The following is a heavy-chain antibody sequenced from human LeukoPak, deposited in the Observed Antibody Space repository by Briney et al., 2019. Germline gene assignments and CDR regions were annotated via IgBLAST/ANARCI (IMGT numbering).Heavy chain of an antibody. CDR2: ISWNSGSI. Sequence: GGSLRLSCAASGFTFDDYAMHWVRHAPGKGLEWVSGISWNSGSICYADSVKGRFTISRDNAKNSLYLQMNSLRAEDMALYYCAKMGGGNSETFDIWGQGTMVTVSS. V-gene: IGHV3-9*03. CDR1: GFTFDDYA. CDR3: AKMGGGNSETFDI. D-gene: IGHD4-23*01. J-gene: IGHJ3*02.